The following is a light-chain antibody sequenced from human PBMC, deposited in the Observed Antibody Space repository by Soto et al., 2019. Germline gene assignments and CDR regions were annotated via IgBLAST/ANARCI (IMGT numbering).Light chain of an antibody. Sequence: EIVVTQSPDTLFVSLGERANLSCRASQSVSSHLACYQHKPGQATSLIIYDASNRAAGIPARFSGSGAGTEFTLTISSLEPEDFATYYCQQRQYWPPITFGQGTRLEIK. J-gene: IGKJ5*01. V-gene: IGKV3-11*01. CDR1: QSVSSH. CDR2: DAS. CDR3: QQRQYWPPIT.